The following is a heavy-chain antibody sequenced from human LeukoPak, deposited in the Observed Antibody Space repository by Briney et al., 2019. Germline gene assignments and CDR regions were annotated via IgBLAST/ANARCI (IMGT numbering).Heavy chain of an antibody. D-gene: IGHD3-10*01. CDR1: GFSLRTRGMC. CDR3: SRIFVRFGHSDY. CDR2: IDWDDDK. J-gene: IGHJ4*02. Sequence: SGPALVKPPQTLTLTCTFSGFSLRTRGMCVRWILQPPGKALEWLSLIDWDDDKYYSTSLKTSLTISKDTSKNQVVRTMTNMDPVDTATYYCSRIFVRFGHSDYGGEGTLVTVSS. V-gene: IGHV2-70*01.